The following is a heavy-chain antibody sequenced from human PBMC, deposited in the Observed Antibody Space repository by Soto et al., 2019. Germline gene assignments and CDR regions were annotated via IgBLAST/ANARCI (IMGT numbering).Heavy chain of an antibody. D-gene: IGHD3-10*01. CDR3: ARDKVHGSGSFDYYYYMDV. CDR2: ISSSSSYI. CDR1: GFTFSSYS. V-gene: IGHV3-21*01. J-gene: IGHJ6*03. Sequence: PGGSLRLSCAASGFTFSSYSMNWVRQAPGKGLEWVSSISSSSSYIYYADSVKGRFTISRDNAKNSLYLQMNSLRAEDTAVYYCARDKVHGSGSFDYYYYMDVWGKGTTVTVSS.